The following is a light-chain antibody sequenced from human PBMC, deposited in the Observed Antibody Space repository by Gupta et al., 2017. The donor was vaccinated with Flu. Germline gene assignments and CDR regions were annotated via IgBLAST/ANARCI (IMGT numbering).Light chain of an antibody. CDR1: QSVRSN. CDR2: GAS. Sequence: EIVMTQSPATLSVSPGERASLSCRASQSVRSNLAWYQQKPGQAPRLLFYGASTRATDIPARFSGSGSGTEFTHTISSLQSEDFAVYYCHQYNDWPRTFGQGTKVDIK. J-gene: IGKJ1*01. CDR3: HQYNDWPRT. V-gene: IGKV3-15*01.